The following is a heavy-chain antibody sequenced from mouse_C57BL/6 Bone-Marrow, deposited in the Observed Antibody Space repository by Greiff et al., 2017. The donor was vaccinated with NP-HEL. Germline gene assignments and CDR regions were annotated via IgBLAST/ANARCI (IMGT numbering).Heavy chain of an antibody. D-gene: IGHD2-3*01. CDR1: GFNIKDDY. V-gene: IGHV14-4*01. CDR3: TTCVMDDGQFDY. Sequence: EVQLQESGAELVRPGASVKLSCTASGFNIKDDYMHWVKQRPEQGLEWIGWIDPENGDTEYASKFQGKATITADTSSNTAYLQLSSLTSEDTAVYYCTTCVMDDGQFDYWGQGTTLTVSS. J-gene: IGHJ2*01. CDR2: IDPENGDT.